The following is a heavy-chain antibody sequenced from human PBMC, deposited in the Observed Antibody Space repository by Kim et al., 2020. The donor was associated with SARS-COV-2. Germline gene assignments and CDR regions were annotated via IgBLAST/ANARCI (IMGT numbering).Heavy chain of an antibody. J-gene: IGHJ4*02. Sequence: GGSLRLSCAASGFTFSSYAMHWVRQAPGKGLEWVAVISYDGSNKYYADSVKGRFTISRDNSKNTLYLQMNSLRAEDTAVYYCARDPPISSGWYGGYWGQGTLVTVSS. CDR3: ARDPPISSGWYGGY. V-gene: IGHV3-30-3*01. CDR1: GFTFSSYA. D-gene: IGHD6-19*01. CDR2: ISYDGSNK.